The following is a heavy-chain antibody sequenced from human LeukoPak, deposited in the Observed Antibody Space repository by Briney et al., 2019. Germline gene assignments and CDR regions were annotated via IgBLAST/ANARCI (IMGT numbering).Heavy chain of an antibody. D-gene: IGHD2-2*01. CDR2: ISGSGGGT. CDR1: GFTFSSYA. Sequence: HAGGSLRLSCAASGFTFSSYAMSWVRQAPGKGLEWVSAISGSGGGTYYADSVKGRFTISRDNSKNTLYLQMNSLRAEDTAVYYCAKDLRDCSSTSCYQGFDPWGQGTLVTVSS. J-gene: IGHJ5*02. CDR3: AKDLRDCSSTSCYQGFDP. V-gene: IGHV3-23*01.